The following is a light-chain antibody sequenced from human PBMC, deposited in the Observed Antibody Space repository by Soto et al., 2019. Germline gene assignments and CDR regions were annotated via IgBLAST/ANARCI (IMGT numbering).Light chain of an antibody. CDR3: SSYTSSSHYV. CDR1: SSDVGGYNY. CDR2: XXX. Sequence: QSALTQPASVSGSPGQSITISCTGTSSDVGGYNYVSWYQQHPGKAPXLXIXXXXXXXXXXXNRFXGSKSGXTXSXTIXGXXXXXXXXXYXSSYTSSSHYVFGTGTKLTVL. V-gene: IGLV2-14*01. J-gene: IGLJ1*01.